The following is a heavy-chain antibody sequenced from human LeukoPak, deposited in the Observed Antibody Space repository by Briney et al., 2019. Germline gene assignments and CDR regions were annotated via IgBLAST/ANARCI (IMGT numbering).Heavy chain of an antibody. V-gene: IGHV1-69*06. CDR1: GGTFSSYA. D-gene: IGHD3-3*01. CDR3: ARASSGFWSGYAVRYYYYMDV. CDR2: IIPIFGTA. J-gene: IGHJ6*03. Sequence: SVKVSCKASGGTFSSYAISWVRQAPGQGLEWMGGIIPIFGTANYAQTFQGRVTITADKSTNTAYMELSSLRAEDTAVYYCARASSGFWSGYAVRYYYYMDVWGKGTTVTVSS.